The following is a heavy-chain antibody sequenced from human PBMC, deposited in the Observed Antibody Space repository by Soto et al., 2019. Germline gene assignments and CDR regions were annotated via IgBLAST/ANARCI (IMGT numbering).Heavy chain of an antibody. V-gene: IGHV3-23*01. CDR2: ISGPGGTT. CDR1: GFIFSNYA. J-gene: IGHJ4*02. CDR3: VPGASNFDY. D-gene: IGHD3-10*01. Sequence: EVHLSESGGDLVQPGGSLRLSCVASGFIFSNYAMTWVRQAPGQGLEWVSSISGPGGTTNYADSVKGRFAISRDNSKNPLYLQMNSLRAEDPAVYYCVPGASNFDYSGQGTLVTVSS.